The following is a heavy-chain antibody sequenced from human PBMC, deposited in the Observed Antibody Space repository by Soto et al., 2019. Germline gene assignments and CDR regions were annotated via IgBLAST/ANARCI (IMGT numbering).Heavy chain of an antibody. CDR1: GFTFTSSA. CDR3: AADATAWQQMVPSDY. Sequence: SVKVSCKASGFTFTSSAFQWVRQARGQRLEWIGWIAVGSGYTNYAQRFQDRVTLTRDMSTATTYMELSRLTSEDTAIYYCAADATAWQQMVPSDYWGQGTLVTV. J-gene: IGHJ4*02. CDR2: IAVGSGYT. V-gene: IGHV1-58*01. D-gene: IGHD2-8*01.